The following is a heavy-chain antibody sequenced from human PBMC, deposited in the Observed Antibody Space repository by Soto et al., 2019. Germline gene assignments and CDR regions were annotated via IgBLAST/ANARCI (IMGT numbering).Heavy chain of an antibody. J-gene: IGHJ4*02. CDR2: ISSSSSYI. CDR1: GFTFSSYS. V-gene: IGHV3-21*01. D-gene: IGHD5-18*01. CDR3: ARDDVDTVAGSSYYFDY. Sequence: TGGSLRLSCAASGFTFSSYSMNWVRQAPGKGLEWVSSISSSSSYIYYADSVKGRFTISRDNAKNSLYLQMNSLRAEDTAVYYCARDDVDTVAGSSYYFDYWGQGTLVTVSS.